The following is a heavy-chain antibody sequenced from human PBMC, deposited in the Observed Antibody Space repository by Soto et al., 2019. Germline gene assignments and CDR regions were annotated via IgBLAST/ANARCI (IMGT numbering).Heavy chain of an antibody. J-gene: IGHJ4*02. CDR3: ARDHTSGYYYDSSGYSLDY. CDR2: ISAYNGNT. Sequence: QVQLVQSGAEVKKPGASVKVSCKASGYTFTSYGISWVRQAPGQGLEWMGWISAYNGNTNYAQKLQGRVTMTTDTSTSTAYMELRSLRSDDTAVYYCARDHTSGYYYDSSGYSLDYWGQGTLVTVSS. D-gene: IGHD3-22*01. V-gene: IGHV1-18*01. CDR1: GYTFTSYG.